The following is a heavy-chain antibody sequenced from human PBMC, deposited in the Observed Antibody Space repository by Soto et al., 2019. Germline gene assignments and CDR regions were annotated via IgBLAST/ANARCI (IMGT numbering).Heavy chain of an antibody. J-gene: IGHJ5*02. CDR3: ARDSRLTMVRGVANVFDP. Sequence: SETLCITCTFSEGSLSTSCWNWIRQPAGKGLELIGRIYGSGTTNYNPSLKSRVTMSVDTSKNQFSLNLSSVTAADTAVYYCARDSRLTMVRGVANVFDPWGQGTMVTVSS. CDR2: IYGSGTT. D-gene: IGHD3-10*01. CDR1: EGSLSTSC. V-gene: IGHV4-4*07.